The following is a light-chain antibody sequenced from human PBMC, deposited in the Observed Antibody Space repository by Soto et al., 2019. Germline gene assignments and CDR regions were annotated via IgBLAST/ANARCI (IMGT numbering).Light chain of an antibody. CDR2: KAS. CDR1: QSISNW. Sequence: DIQMTQSPSTRSASVGDRVTITCRSSQSISNWLDWYQQTPGKAPKLLIYKASSLESGVPSRFSGSGYVTEFTLTLSRLQTDAVATYYCQQYNSYPLTFGGGTKVEIK. V-gene: IGKV1-5*03. J-gene: IGKJ4*01. CDR3: QQYNSYPLT.